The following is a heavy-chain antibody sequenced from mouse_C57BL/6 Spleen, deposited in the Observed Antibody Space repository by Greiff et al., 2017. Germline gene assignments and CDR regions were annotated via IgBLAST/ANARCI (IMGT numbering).Heavy chain of an antibody. J-gene: IGHJ3*01. CDR2: IYPGSGST. CDR1: GYTFTSYW. Sequence: QVQLQQPGAELVKPGASVKMSCKASGYTFTSYWITWVKQRPGQGLEWIGDIYPGSGSTNYNEKFKSKATLTVDTSSSTAYMQLSSLTSEDSAVYYCAREGNWPAWFAYWGQGTLVTVSA. V-gene: IGHV1-55*01. CDR3: AREGNWPAWFAY. D-gene: IGHD4-1*01.